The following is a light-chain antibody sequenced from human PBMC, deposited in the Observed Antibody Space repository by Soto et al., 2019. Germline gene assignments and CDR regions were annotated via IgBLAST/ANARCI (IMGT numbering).Light chain of an antibody. J-gene: IGLJ1*01. V-gene: IGLV1-36*01. Sequence: QSVLTQPPSVSEAPRQRVTISCSGSSSNIGNNAVNWYQQVPGKAPKLLIYYDDLLPSGVSDRFSGSKSGTSASLAISVLQSEDEADYYCAEWDDRLNGYVFGTGTKVTVL. CDR1: SSNIGNNA. CDR2: YDD. CDR3: AEWDDRLNGYV.